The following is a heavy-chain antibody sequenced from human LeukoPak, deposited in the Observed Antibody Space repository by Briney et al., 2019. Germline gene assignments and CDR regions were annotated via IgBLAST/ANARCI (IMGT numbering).Heavy chain of an antibody. Sequence: SETLSLTCAVYGGSFSGYYWSWIRQPPGKGLEWIGEINHSGSTNYNPSLKSRVTISVDTSKNQFSLKLSSVTAADTAVYYCARARITTVRGAYNWFDPWGQGTLVTVSS. CDR3: ARARITTVRGAYNWFDP. J-gene: IGHJ5*02. CDR1: GGSFSGYY. D-gene: IGHD3-10*01. CDR2: INHSGST. V-gene: IGHV4-34*01.